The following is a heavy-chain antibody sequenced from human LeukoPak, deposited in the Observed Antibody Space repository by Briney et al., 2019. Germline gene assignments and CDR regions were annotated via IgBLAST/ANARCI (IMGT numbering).Heavy chain of an antibody. J-gene: IGHJ4*02. Sequence: GGSLRLSCAASGFTVSSNYMSWVRQAPGKGLEWVSAISGGGGSTNYADSVKGRFTISRDSSQSTLYLQMNSLGVEDTAIYYCAEGYSSGWYYFDHWGQGTLVTVSS. CDR3: AEGYSSGWYYFDH. CDR2: ISGGGGST. V-gene: IGHV3-23*01. D-gene: IGHD6-19*01. CDR1: GFTVSSNY.